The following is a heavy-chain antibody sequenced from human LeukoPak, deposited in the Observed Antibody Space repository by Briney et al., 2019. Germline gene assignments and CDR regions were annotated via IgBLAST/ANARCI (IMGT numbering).Heavy chain of an antibody. V-gene: IGHV3-66*01. CDR1: GFTVNSNY. J-gene: IGHJ4*02. D-gene: IGHD6-19*01. CDR3: AREVVAGTKPYYFDY. Sequence: PGGSLRLSCAASGFTVNSNYMRWVRQAPGKGMEWVSVIYCGGFTYSADSVKDRFIISRDSSKNTLYLQMNSLRAADTAVYYCAREVVAGTKPYYFDYWGQGTLVTVSS. CDR2: IYCGGFT.